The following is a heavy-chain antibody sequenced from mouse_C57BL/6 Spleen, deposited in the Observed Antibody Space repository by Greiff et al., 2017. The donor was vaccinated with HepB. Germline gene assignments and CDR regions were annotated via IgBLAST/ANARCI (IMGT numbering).Heavy chain of an antibody. CDR2: IYPSDSET. Sequence: VQLQQSGAELVRPGSSVKLSCKASGYTFTSYWMDWVKQRPGQGLEWIGNIYPSDSETHYNQKFKDKATLTVDKSSSTAYMQLSSLTSEDSAVYYCARSGDYGGIDYWGQGTTLTVSS. J-gene: IGHJ2*01. CDR1: GYTFTSYW. V-gene: IGHV1-61*01. D-gene: IGHD2-4*01. CDR3: ARSGDYGGIDY.